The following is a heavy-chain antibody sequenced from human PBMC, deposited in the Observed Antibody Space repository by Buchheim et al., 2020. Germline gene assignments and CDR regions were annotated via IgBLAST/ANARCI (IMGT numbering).Heavy chain of an antibody. Sequence: QVQLVESGGGVVQPGRSLRLSCAASGFTFSSYAMHWVRQAPGKGLEWVAVISYDGSNKYYADSVKGRFTISRDNSKNTLYLQMNSLRAEDTAVYYCARDPAVLYYFDYWGQGTL. CDR3: ARDPAVLYYFDY. J-gene: IGHJ4*02. D-gene: IGHD3-10*01. V-gene: IGHV3-30-3*01. CDR2: ISYDGSNK. CDR1: GFTFSSYA.